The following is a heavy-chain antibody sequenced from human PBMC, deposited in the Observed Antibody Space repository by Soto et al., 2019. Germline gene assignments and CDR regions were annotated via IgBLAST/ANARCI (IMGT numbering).Heavy chain of an antibody. J-gene: IGHJ4*02. Sequence: GSLRLSCAASRFTFNTYAMSWVRQAPGKGLEWVSGISSSGADTYYAASVKGRFTISRDNSKNTLYLQMNSLRAEDTAVYYCAKAAGGINTHLDSWGQGTLVTVSS. CDR1: RFTFNTYA. V-gene: IGHV3-23*01. CDR3: AKAAGGINTHLDS. D-gene: IGHD1-26*01. CDR2: ISSSGADT.